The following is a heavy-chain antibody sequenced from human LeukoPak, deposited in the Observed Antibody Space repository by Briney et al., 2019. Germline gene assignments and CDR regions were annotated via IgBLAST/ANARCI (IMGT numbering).Heavy chain of an antibody. V-gene: IGHV4-34*01. CDR2: INHSGST. Sequence: PSETLSLTCAVYGGSFSGYYWSWIRQPPGKGLEWIGEINHSGSTNYNPSLKSRVTISVDTSKNQFSLKLSSVTAADTAVYYCAREYSSGWTDWGQGTLVTVSS. CDR3: AREYSSGWTD. D-gene: IGHD6-19*01. J-gene: IGHJ4*02. CDR1: GGSFSGYY.